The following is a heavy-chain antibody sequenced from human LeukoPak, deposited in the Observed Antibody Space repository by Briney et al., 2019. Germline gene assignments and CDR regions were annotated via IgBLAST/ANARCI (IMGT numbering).Heavy chain of an antibody. V-gene: IGHV3-21*01. D-gene: IGHD7-27*01. CDR1: GLTFSSYS. Sequence: GGSRRLSWAAAGLTFSSYSMNWVRQAEGKGLEWVSCISTSSTYTYYADSVKGRFTISRDNAKKSLCLQVTSLSAEHTAVYYRARAELGMDHYFCYMDVWGKGTTVPVPS. J-gene: IGHJ6*03. CDR3: ARAELGMDHYFCYMDV. CDR2: ISTSSTYT.